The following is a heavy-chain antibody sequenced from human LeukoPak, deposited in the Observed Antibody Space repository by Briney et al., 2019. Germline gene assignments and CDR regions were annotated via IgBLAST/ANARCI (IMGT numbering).Heavy chain of an antibody. J-gene: IGHJ3*02. CDR1: GFSFSEYA. V-gene: IGHV3-64*01. D-gene: IGHD4-23*01. CDR2: ITRNGGAR. Sequence: GGSLRLSCVGSGFSFSEYAMYWVRHAPGKGLEYVSTITRNGGARDYGNSVAGRSTVSRDNSKSTLYLQMGSLRIEDTAVYYCARETVVDSSTSRDIKIKHEAFDIWGRGTVVTVSS. CDR3: ARETVVDSSTSRDIKIKHEAFDI.